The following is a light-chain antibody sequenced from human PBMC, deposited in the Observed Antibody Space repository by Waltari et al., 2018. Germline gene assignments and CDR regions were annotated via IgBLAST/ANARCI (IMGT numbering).Light chain of an antibody. J-gene: IGKJ3*01. Sequence: DIVMTQSPPSLPVTPGEPAPIPCSSRQSLLHSNGYKYLDWYLQKPGQSPQLLIYLGSNRASGVPDRFSGSGSGTDFTLKISRVEAEDVGVYYCMQALQTPFTFGPGTKVDIK. CDR3: MQALQTPFT. V-gene: IGKV2-28*01. CDR1: QSLLHSNGYKY. CDR2: LGS.